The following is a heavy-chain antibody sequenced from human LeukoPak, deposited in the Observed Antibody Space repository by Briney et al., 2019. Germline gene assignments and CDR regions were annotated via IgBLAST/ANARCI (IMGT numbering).Heavy chain of an antibody. Sequence: GGSLRLSCVASGFTFSSYTMNWVRQAPGKGLEWVSSIGSDSSYMYYADSVKGRFTISRDNAKNSLCLQMNSLRAEDTAVYYCARDADYDSSGYYLAGCFDYWGQGTLVTVSS. J-gene: IGHJ4*02. CDR2: IGSDSSYM. CDR1: GFTFSSYT. V-gene: IGHV3-21*01. D-gene: IGHD3-22*01. CDR3: ARDADYDSSGYYLAGCFDY.